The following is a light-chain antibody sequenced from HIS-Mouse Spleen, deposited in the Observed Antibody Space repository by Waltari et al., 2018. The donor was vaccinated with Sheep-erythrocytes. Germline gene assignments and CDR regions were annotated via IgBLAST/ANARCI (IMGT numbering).Light chain of an antibody. CDR2: DGS. CDR3: CSYAGSSTPWV. CDR1: SSAVGSYNL. Sequence: QSALTQPASVSGSPGQSLTISCTGTSSAVGSYNLVSWYQQPPGKAPKLLIYDGSKRPSGVSNRFSGSKSGNTASLTISGLQAEDEADYYCCSYAGSSTPWVFGGGTKLTVL. V-gene: IGLV2-23*01. J-gene: IGLJ3*02.